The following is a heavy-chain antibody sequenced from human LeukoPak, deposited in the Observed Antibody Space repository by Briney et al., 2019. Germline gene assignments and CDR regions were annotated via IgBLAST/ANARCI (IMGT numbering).Heavy chain of an antibody. J-gene: IGHJ4*02. V-gene: IGHV3-53*01. CDR3: ARAAGPWPYYFDY. Sequence: PGGSLRLSCAASGFTVSSNYMSWVRQAPGKGLEWVSVIYSGGSTYYADSVKGRFTISRDNSKNTLYLQMNSLRAEDTAAYYCARAAGPWPYYFDYWGQGTLVTVSS. CDR2: IYSGGST. CDR1: GFTVSSNY.